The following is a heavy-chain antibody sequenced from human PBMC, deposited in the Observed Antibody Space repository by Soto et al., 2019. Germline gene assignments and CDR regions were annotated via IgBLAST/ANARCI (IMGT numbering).Heavy chain of an antibody. CDR2: ISYDGSNK. Sequence: VQLVESGGGVVQPGRSLRLSCAASGFTFSSYGMHWVRQAPGKGLEWVAVISYDGSNKYYADSVKGRFTISRDNSKNTLYLQMNSLRAEDTAVYYCAKDRYSGYDDGVDYWGQGTLVTVSS. D-gene: IGHD5-12*01. V-gene: IGHV3-30*18. J-gene: IGHJ4*02. CDR3: AKDRYSGYDDGVDY. CDR1: GFTFSSYG.